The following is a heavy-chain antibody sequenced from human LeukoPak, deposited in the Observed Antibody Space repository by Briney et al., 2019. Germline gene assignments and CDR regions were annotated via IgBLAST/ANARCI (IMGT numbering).Heavy chain of an antibody. V-gene: IGHV4-59*01. CDR3: ARETSQKGDHYMDV. Sequence: SETLSLTCTDSGGSISSYYWSWIRQPPGKRLEWIGYIYYSGSTNYNPSLKSRVTISVDTSKNQFSLKLSSVTAADTAVYYCARETSQKGDHYMDVWGKGTTVTISS. CDR2: IYYSGST. D-gene: IGHD3-16*01. CDR1: GGSISSYY. J-gene: IGHJ6*03.